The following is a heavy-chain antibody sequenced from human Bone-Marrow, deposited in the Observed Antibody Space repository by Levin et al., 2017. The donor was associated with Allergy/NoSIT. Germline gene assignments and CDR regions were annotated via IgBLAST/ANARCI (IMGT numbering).Heavy chain of an antibody. Sequence: GESLKISCAASGFTFSSFSMNWVRQAPGKGLEWVSYISSSSSTIYYADSVKGRFTISRDNAKNSLYLQMNSLRDEDTAVYYCASPYSSSWYYYGMDVWGQGTTVTVSS. J-gene: IGHJ6*02. CDR3: ASPYSSSWYYYGMDV. V-gene: IGHV3-48*02. CDR2: ISSSSSTI. D-gene: IGHD6-13*01. CDR1: GFTFSSFS.